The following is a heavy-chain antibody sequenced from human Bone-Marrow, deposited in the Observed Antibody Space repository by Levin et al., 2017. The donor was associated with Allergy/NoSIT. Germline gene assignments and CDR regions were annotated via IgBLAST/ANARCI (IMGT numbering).Heavy chain of an antibody. CDR1: GFTFSSYE. Sequence: PGGSLRLSCAASGFTFSSYEMNWVRQAPGKGLEWVSYISSSGSTIYYADSVKGRFTISRDNAKNSLYLQMNSLRAEDTAVYYCARTCLLARSTSCYSFRWYFDLWGRGTLVTVSS. D-gene: IGHD2-2*01. J-gene: IGHJ2*01. CDR3: ARTCLLARSTSCYSFRWYFDL. CDR2: ISSSGSTI. V-gene: IGHV3-48*03.